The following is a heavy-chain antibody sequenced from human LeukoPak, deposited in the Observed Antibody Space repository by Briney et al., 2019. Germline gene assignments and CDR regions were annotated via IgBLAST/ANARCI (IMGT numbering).Heavy chain of an antibody. Sequence: NASETLSLTCTVSGGSISSGGYYWSWIRQPPGKGLEWIGYIYHSGSTYYNPSLKSRVTISVDRSKNQFSLKLSSVTAADTAVYYCARDPRGGWFDPWGQGTLVTVSS. CDR3: ARDPRGGWFDP. CDR2: IYHSGST. V-gene: IGHV4-30-2*01. D-gene: IGHD3-16*01. CDR1: GGSISSGGYY. J-gene: IGHJ5*02.